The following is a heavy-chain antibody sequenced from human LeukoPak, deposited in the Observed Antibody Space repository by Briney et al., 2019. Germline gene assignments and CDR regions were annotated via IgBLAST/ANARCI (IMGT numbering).Heavy chain of an antibody. CDR2: ISAYNGNT. V-gene: IGHV1-18*01. Sequence: EASVKVSCKASGYTFTSYGISWVRQAPGQGLEWMGWISAYNGNTNYAQKLQGRVTMTTDTSTSTAYMELRSLRSDNTAVYYCARDYFESGYGSGSYDTPSGYWGQGTLVTVSS. CDR1: GYTFTSYG. CDR3: ARDYFESGYGSGSYDTPSGY. D-gene: IGHD3-10*01. J-gene: IGHJ4*02.